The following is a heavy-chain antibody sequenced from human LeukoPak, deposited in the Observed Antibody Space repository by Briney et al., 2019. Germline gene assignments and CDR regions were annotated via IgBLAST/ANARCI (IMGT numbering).Heavy chain of an antibody. CDR3: ARAGEVRGVIVY. Sequence: PGGSLRLSCAASGFTFDEFAMHWVRQVPGKGLEWVSGINFNGDTTRYAHSVQGRFTISRDNAKKALYLQMNSLRAEDTAVYYCARAGEVRGVIVYWGQGTLVTVSS. CDR2: INFNGDTT. CDR1: GFTFDEFA. V-gene: IGHV3-20*04. J-gene: IGHJ4*02. D-gene: IGHD3-10*01.